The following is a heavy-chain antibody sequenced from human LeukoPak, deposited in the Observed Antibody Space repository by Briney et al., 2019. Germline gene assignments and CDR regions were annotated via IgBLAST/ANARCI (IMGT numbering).Heavy chain of an antibody. Sequence: GGSLRLSCAASGFTFSSYAMSWVRQAPGEGLEWVSAISGSGGSTYYADSVKGRFTISRDNSKNTLYLQMNSLRAEDTAVYYCAKVNNQSTKVVPAAMVLWGQGTLVTVSS. J-gene: IGHJ4*02. V-gene: IGHV3-23*01. CDR1: GFTFSSYA. D-gene: IGHD2-2*01. CDR2: ISGSGGST. CDR3: AKVNNQSTKVVPAAMVL.